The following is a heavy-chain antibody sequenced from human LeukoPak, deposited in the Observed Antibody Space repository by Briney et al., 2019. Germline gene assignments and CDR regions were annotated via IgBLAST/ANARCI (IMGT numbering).Heavy chain of an antibody. CDR3: ARHPIAAAGTDKGYFQH. V-gene: IGHV5-51*01. CDR1: GYSFTSYW. J-gene: IGHJ1*01. Sequence: GESLKISCKGSGYSFTSYWIGWVRQMPGKGLGWMGIIYPGDSGTRYSPSFQGQVTISADKSISTAYLQWSSLKASDTAMYYCARHPIAAAGTDKGYFQHWGQGTLVTVSS. CDR2: IYPGDSGT. D-gene: IGHD6-13*01.